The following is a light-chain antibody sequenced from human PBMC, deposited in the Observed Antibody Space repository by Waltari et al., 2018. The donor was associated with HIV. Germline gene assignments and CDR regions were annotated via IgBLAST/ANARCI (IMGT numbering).Light chain of an antibody. CDR1: SSAL. CDR2: EVS. CDR3: CSYVGSGTWV. V-gene: IGLV2-23*02. J-gene: IGLJ3*02. Sequence: QSALTQPASVSGSPGQSITISCTGTSSALVHWYQQHPDKAPKVMIFEVSKRPSGVSNRFSGSKSGNTASLTISGLQAEDEADYYCCSYVGSGTWVFGGGTKLTVL.